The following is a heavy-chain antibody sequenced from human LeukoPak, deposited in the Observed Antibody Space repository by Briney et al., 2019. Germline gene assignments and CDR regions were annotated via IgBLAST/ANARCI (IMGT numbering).Heavy chain of an antibody. J-gene: IGHJ1*01. CDR3: ARGGGSSLNLRAEYFQH. CDR1: GFTFSSYA. D-gene: IGHD6-13*01. Sequence: PGGSLRLSCAASGFTFSSYAMHWVRQAPGKGLEWVAVISYDGSNKYYADSVKGRFTISRDNSKNTLYLQMNSLRAEDTAVYYCARGGGSSLNLRAEYFQHWGQGTLVTVSS. CDR2: ISYDGSNK. V-gene: IGHV3-30-3*01.